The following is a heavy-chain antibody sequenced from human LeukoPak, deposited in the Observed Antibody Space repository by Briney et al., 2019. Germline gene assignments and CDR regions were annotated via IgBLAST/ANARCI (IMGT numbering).Heavy chain of an antibody. D-gene: IGHD3-16*01. CDR1: GFTFSSYS. CDR3: AKYYGAPAPLRWFDP. J-gene: IGHJ5*02. V-gene: IGHV3-48*04. CDR2: ISSSSSTI. Sequence: GGSLRLSCAASGFTFSSYSMNWVRQAPGKGLEWVSYISSSSSTIYYADSVKGRFTISRDNAKNSLYLQMNSLRAEDTAVYYCAKYYGAPAPLRWFDPWGQGTLVTVSS.